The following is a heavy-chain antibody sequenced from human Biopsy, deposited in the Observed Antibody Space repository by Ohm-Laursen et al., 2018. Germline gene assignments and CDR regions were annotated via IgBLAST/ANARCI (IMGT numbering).Heavy chain of an antibody. J-gene: IGHJ4*02. D-gene: IGHD5-12*01. CDR2: IFYSANT. CDR1: GVSINGGRYY. Sequence: TLSLTCTVSGVSINGGRYYWNWIRHHPGKGLEWIGKIFYSANTYYNPSLKSRVTISVDTPKNQFSLKLSSVTAADTAVYYCARLGSGDYFPTFFDFWGQGALVTVPS. V-gene: IGHV4-31*03. CDR3: ARLGSGDYFPTFFDF.